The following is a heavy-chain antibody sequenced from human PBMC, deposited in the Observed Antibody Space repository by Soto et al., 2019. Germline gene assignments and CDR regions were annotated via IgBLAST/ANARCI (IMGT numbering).Heavy chain of an antibody. CDR2: FIPVYRTL. Sequence: SVKVSCKASGGSFGKSAINWVRQTPGQGLEWLGGFIPVYRTLNYAQKFQGRVTLTADESTGTAYMTLSSLASDDTAVYYCATGVIWIGYFTVDSWGQGTRVTVSS. CDR3: ATGVIWIGYFTVDS. J-gene: IGHJ4*02. D-gene: IGHD3-3*01. V-gene: IGHV1-69*13. CDR1: GGSFGKSA.